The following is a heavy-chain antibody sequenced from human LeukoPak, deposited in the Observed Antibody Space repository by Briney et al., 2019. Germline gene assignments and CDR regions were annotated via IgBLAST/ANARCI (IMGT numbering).Heavy chain of an antibody. V-gene: IGHV6-1*01. J-gene: IGHJ5*02. CDR2: TYYRSKWYN. D-gene: IGHD5-18*01. CDR1: GDSVSSNSAA. Sequence: SQTLSLTCAISGDSVSSNSAAWNWIRQSPSRGLEWLGRTYYRSKWYNDYAVSVKSRITINPDTSKNQFSLQLNSVTPEDTAVYYCARGPRRYSYVLGYGFDPWGQGTLVTVSS. CDR3: ARGPRRYSYVLGYGFDP.